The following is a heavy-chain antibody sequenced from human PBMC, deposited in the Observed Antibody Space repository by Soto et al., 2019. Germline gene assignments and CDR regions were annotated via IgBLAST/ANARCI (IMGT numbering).Heavy chain of an antibody. CDR3: AKDRAPRWLITQMATGHPTAY. V-gene: IGHV3-30*18. Sequence: QVQLVESGRGVVQPGRSLRLSCAASGFTFSSYGMHWVRQAPGKGLEWVAVISYDGSNIYYADSVKCRFTISRDNSKNTLYLQMNSLRAEDTAVYYCAKDRAPRWLITQMATGHPTAYWGQGTLVTVSS. J-gene: IGHJ4*02. CDR2: ISYDGSNI. D-gene: IGHD3-22*01. CDR1: GFTFSSYG.